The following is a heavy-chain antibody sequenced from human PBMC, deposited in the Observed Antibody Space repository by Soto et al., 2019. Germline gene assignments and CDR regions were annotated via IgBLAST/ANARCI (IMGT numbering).Heavy chain of an antibody. V-gene: IGHV1-69*02. J-gene: IGHJ6*02. CDR3: ARRGYSSSWYYYYYYGMDV. CDR1: GGTFSSYT. CDR2: IIPILGIA. Sequence: GASVKVSCTASGGTFSSYTISCVRQAPGQGLEWMGRIIPILGIANYAQKFQGRVTITADKSTSTAYMELSSLRSEDTAVYYCARRGYSSSWYYYYYYGMDVWGQGTTVTV. D-gene: IGHD6-13*01.